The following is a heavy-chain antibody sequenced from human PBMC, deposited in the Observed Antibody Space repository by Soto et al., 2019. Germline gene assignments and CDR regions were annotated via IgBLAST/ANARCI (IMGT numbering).Heavy chain of an antibody. CDR1: GFTFNSYG. J-gene: IGHJ4*02. CDR2: ISFDGTNK. D-gene: IGHD4-17*01. CDR3: AGVNGDYRNSLES. V-gene: IGHV3-30-3*01. Sequence: VQLVESGGGVVQPGRSLRLTCAASGFTFNSYGMHWVRQAPGKGLEWVAVISFDGTNKYYADPVKGRFTISRDNSKNTLYLPMNSLRAGDKGVFYCAGVNGDYRNSLESWGQGSLVPVSS.